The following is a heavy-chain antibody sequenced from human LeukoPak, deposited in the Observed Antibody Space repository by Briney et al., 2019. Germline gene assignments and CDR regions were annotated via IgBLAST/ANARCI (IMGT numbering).Heavy chain of an antibody. Sequence: KSSETLSLTCTVSGGSISSSSYYWGWIRQPPGKGLEWIGSIYYSGSTYYNPSLKSRVTISVDTSKNQFSLKLSSVTAADTAVYYCARGSTRRPRRWGYYFDYWGQGTLVTVSS. CDR3: ARGSTRRPRRWGYYFDY. J-gene: IGHJ4*02. CDR1: GGSISSSSYY. D-gene: IGHD3-16*01. V-gene: IGHV4-39*01. CDR2: IYYSGST.